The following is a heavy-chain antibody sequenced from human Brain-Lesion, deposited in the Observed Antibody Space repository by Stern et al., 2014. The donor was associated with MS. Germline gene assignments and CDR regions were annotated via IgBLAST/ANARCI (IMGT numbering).Heavy chain of an antibody. CDR2: ISYDGIDN. J-gene: IGHJ4*02. CDR1: GFTFSYHA. D-gene: IGHD4-17*01. CDR3: ARGGAVTSSEYYFDY. Sequence: VHLVESGGGVVQPGRSLRRSCAAPGFTFSYHAMHWVRQASGKGLEWVAVISYDGIDNYYAGSVKGRFALSRDNSKNPLYLQMNSLRAEDTAVYYCARGGAVTSSEYYFDYWGQGTLVTVSS. V-gene: IGHV3-30*01.